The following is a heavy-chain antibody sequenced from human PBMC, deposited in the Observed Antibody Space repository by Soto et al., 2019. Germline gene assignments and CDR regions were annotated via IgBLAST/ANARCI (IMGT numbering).Heavy chain of an antibody. CDR1: GGSISSYY. CDR2: IYYSGST. V-gene: IGHV4-59*08. CDR3: ARRRGYCSGGSCYSYYYYGMDV. J-gene: IGHJ6*02. D-gene: IGHD2-15*01. Sequence: PSETLSLTCTVSGGSISSYYWSWIRQPPGKGLEWIGYIYYSGSTNYNPSLKSRVTISVDTSKNQFSLKLSSVTAADTAVYYCARRRGYCSGGSCYSYYYYGMDVWGQGTTVTVSS.